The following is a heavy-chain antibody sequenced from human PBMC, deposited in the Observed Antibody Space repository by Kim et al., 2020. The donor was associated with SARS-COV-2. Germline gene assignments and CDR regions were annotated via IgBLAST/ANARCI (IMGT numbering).Heavy chain of an antibody. Sequence: GGSLRLSCTVSGFNFRSYYMAWVRQAPGKGLEWVADISHGGGTTKYLDPVEGRFTISRDDAKNSLYLEMNSLRVEDTAVYYCVRDGFSTNWSLDCWGQGT. D-gene: IGHD3-3*01. V-gene: IGHV3-7*01. CDR1: GFNFRSYY. CDR3: VRDGFSTNWSLDC. J-gene: IGHJ4*02. CDR2: ISHGGGTT.